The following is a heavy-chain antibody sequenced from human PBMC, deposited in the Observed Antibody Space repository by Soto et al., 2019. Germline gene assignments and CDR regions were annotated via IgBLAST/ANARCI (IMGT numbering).Heavy chain of an antibody. CDR1: GGTFSSYT. D-gene: IGHD6-19*01. V-gene: IGHV1-69*02. CDR3: ARVASGFLRNYYYYMDV. Sequence: QVQLVQSGAEVKKPGSSVKVSCKASGGTFSSYTISWVRQAPGQGLEWMGRIIHILGIANYAQKFQGRVTITADKSTSTAYMELSSLRAEDTAVYYCARVASGFLRNYYYYMDVWGKGTTVTVSS. CDR2: IIHILGIA. J-gene: IGHJ6*03.